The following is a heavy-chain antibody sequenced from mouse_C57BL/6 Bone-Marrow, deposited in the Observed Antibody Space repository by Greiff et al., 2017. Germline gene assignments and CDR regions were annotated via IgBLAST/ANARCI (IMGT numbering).Heavy chain of an antibody. D-gene: IGHD1-1*01. J-gene: IGHJ2*01. CDR1: GYTFTSYW. CDR2: IDPSDSYT. CDR3: ARWITTVVEHYFDY. V-gene: IGHV1-69*01. Sequence: VQLQQPGAELVMPGASVKLSCKASGYTFTSYWMHWVKQRPGQGLEWIGEIDPSDSYTNYNQKFKGKSTLTVDKSSSTAYMQLSSLTSEDSAVYYCARWITTVVEHYFDYWGQGTTLTVSP.